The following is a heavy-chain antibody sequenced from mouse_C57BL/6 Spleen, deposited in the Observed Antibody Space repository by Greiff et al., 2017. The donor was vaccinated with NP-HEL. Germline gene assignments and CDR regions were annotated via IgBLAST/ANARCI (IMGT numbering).Heavy chain of an antibody. CDR3: ASSTVVEAYFDV. D-gene: IGHD1-1*01. J-gene: IGHJ1*03. CDR2: IDPANGNT. CDR1: GFYIKNTY. V-gene: IGHV14-3*01. Sequence: VQLQQSVAELVRPGASVKLSCTASGFYIKNTYMHWVKQRPEQGLEWIGRIDPANGNTKYAPKFQGKATITADTSSNPAYLQLSSLTSEDTAIYYCASSTVVEAYFDVWGTGTTVTVSS.